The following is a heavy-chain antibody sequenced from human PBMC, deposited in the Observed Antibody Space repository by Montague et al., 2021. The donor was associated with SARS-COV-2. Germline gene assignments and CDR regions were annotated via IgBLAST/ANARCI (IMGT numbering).Heavy chain of an antibody. Sequence: SETRSLTCAVYGESFGGFFWSWIRQPPGKGLEWIAEINDRGVTNYNYNPSLGSRVTIPADTSKNQFSLKLRSVTAADTAVYYCARWDPQTLTVISLRGKSANDYWGQGTLVTVSS. CDR3: ARWDPQTLTVISLRGKSANDY. CDR1: GESFGGFF. V-gene: IGHV4-34*01. CDR2: INDRGVTNY. D-gene: IGHD4-11*01. J-gene: IGHJ4*02.